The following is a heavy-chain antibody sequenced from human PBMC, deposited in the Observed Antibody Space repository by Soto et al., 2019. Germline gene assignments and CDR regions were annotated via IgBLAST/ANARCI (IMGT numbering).Heavy chain of an antibody. CDR3: ARVEDSSGYYPQYYFDY. Sequence: SETLSLTCTVSGGSISSSSYYWGWIRQPPGKGLEWIGNIYYSGSTYYNPSLKSRVTISVDTSKNQFSLKLSSVTAADTAVYYCARVEDSSGYYPQYYFDYWGQGTLVTVSS. J-gene: IGHJ4*02. D-gene: IGHD3-22*01. CDR2: IYYSGST. CDR1: GGSISSSSYY. V-gene: IGHV4-39*07.